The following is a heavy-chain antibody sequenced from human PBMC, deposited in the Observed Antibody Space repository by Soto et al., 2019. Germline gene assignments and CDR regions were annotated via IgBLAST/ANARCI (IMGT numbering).Heavy chain of an antibody. CDR2: INHSGST. D-gene: IGHD1-26*01. V-gene: IGHV4-34*01. CDR1: GGSFSGYY. Sequence: SETLSLTCAVYGGSFSGYYWSWIRQPPGKGLEWIGEINHSGSTNYNPSLKSRVTISVDTSKNQFSLKLSSVTAADTAVYYCARALVGANYYYYYGMDVWGQGTTVTVSS. CDR3: ARALVGANYYYYYGMDV. J-gene: IGHJ6*02.